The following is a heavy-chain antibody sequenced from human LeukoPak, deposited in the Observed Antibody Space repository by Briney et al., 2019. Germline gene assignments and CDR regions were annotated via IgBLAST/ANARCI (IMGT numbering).Heavy chain of an antibody. Sequence: GGSLRLSCAASGFTFSSYGMSWVRQAPGKGLEWVSNINDSGSTKYYVDSVKGLFTISRNNSKNSLYLQMNSLRAEDTAVYYCANEVDTAMAHDYWGQGTLVTVSS. CDR3: ANEVDTAMAHDY. V-gene: IGHV3-7*01. J-gene: IGHJ4*02. CDR2: INDSGSTK. D-gene: IGHD5-18*01. CDR1: GFTFSSYG.